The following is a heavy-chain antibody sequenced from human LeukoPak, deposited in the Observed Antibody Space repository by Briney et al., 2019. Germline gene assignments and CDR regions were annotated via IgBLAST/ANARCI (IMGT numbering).Heavy chain of an antibody. CDR2: FDPEDGET. CDR1: GYTLTGLS. Sequence: GASVKVSCKVSGYTLTGLSMHWVRQAPGKGLEWMGGFDPEDGETIYAQKFQGRVTMTEDTSTDTAYMELSSLRSEDTAVYYCVDPYSYDSSGYSLPWGQGTLVTASS. D-gene: IGHD3-22*01. V-gene: IGHV1-24*01. J-gene: IGHJ5*02. CDR3: VDPYSYDSSGYSLP.